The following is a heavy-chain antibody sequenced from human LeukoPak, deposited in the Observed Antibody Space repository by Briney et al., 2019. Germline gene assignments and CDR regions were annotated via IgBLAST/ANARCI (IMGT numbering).Heavy chain of an antibody. CDR3: AKPQDYGSAHIWADFEY. V-gene: IGHV3-30*02. CDR2: ILYDGTNK. J-gene: IGHJ4*02. CDR1: GFTFSSFG. Sequence: PGGSLRLSCAASGFTFSSFGMHWVRQAPGKGLERMAFILYDGTNKYYTDSVKGRFTISRDNSKNTLYLQMNSLRPEDRAVYYCAKPQDYGSAHIWADFEYWGQGTLVTVSS. D-gene: IGHD4/OR15-4a*01.